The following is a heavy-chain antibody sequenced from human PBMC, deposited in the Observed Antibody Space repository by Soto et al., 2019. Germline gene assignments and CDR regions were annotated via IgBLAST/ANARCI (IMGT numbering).Heavy chain of an antibody. CDR3: AGKGHYNWFDP. CDR1: GFTFSTYE. V-gene: IGHV3-48*03. Sequence: GGSLRLSCPASGFTFSTYEMNWVRQAPGKGLEWLSEISSGGSTIFYADSVKGRFTISRDNAKNSLYLQMNSLRVEDTAVYYCAGKGHYNWFDPWGQGTLVTVSS. CDR2: ISSGGSTI. J-gene: IGHJ5*02.